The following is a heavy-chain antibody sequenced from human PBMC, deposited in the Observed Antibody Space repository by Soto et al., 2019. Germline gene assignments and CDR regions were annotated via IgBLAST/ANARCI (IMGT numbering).Heavy chain of an antibody. D-gene: IGHD6-6*01. Sequence: LRLSCAASGFIFSTYSIHWVRQAPGKGLEWVAVISYDGTNIYYADSVKGRFTISRDNSKNTLFLQMNSLRPEDTAVYYCARVYSSLDYGIDYWGQGTLVTVSS. CDR3: ARVYSSLDYGIDY. CDR1: GFIFSTYS. J-gene: IGHJ4*02. CDR2: ISYDGTNI. V-gene: IGHV3-30-3*01.